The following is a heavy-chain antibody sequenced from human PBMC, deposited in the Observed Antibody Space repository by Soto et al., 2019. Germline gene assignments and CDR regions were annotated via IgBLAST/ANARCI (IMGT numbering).Heavy chain of an antibody. D-gene: IGHD1-1*01. J-gene: IGHJ4*02. CDR1: GFTFSSYA. Sequence: PGGSLRLSCAASGFTFSSYAMSWVRQAPGKGLEWVSAISGSGGSTYYADSVKGRFTISRDNSKNTLYLQMNSLRAEDTAVYYCAPSSLNWNPARYYFDYWGQGTLVTVSS. CDR3: APSSLNWNPARYYFDY. CDR2: ISGSGGST. V-gene: IGHV3-23*01.